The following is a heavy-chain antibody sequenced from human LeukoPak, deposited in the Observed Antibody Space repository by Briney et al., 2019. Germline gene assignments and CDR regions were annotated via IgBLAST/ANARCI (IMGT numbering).Heavy chain of an antibody. CDR1: GGSISSGDYY. CDR2: IYYSGST. CDR3: ARGTYCSGGSGYERQIDY. D-gene: IGHD2-15*01. J-gene: IGHJ4*02. Sequence: SQTLSLTCTVSGGSISSGDYYWSWIRQPPGKGLDLIGYIYYSGSTYYNPSLKCRVTRSVDTTKNQFSLKLSSVTAADTAVYYCARGTYCSGGSGYERQIDYWGQGTLVTVSS. V-gene: IGHV4-30-4*01.